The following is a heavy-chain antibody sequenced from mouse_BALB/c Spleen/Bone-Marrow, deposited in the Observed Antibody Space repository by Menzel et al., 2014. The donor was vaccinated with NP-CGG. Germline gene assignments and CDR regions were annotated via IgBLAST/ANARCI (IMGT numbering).Heavy chain of an antibody. CDR2: IDPANGNT. Sequence: EVQLQQSGAELMKPAASVRLSCTAFGFNIKDSYMHWVEQRPEQGLEWIGRIDPANGNTKYGPKFQGKATIALDTSSNTAYLQLSSLTSEDTAVYFCARRGDRYEAWFPYWGQGTLVTVSA. CDR3: ARRGDRYEAWFPY. CDR1: GFNIKDSY. D-gene: IGHD2-14*01. V-gene: IGHV14-3*02. J-gene: IGHJ3*01.